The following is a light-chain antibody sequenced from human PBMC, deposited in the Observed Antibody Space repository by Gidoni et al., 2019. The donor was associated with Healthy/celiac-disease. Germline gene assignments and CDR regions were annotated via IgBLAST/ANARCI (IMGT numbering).Light chain of an antibody. CDR1: QSVSSSY. J-gene: IGKJ1*01. CDR3: HQYGSSPS. V-gene: IGKV3-20*01. CDR2: GAS. Sequence: EIVLTQSPGTLSLSPGERATLSCRASQSVSSSYLAWYQQKPGQAPRLLIYGASSRATGIPDRFSGSGSGTDFTLTISRLEPEDFAVYYCHQYGSSPSFXQXTKVEIK.